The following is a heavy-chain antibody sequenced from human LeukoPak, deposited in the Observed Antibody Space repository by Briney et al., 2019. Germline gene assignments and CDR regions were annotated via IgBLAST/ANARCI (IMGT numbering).Heavy chain of an antibody. CDR2: INHSGST. V-gene: IGHV4-34*01. CDR3: ARGVYSTYYYYYYMDV. Sequence: PSETLSLTCAVYGGSFSGYYWSWVRQPPGKGLEWIGEINHSGSTNYNPSLKSRVTISVDTSKNQFSLKLSSVTAADTAVYYCARGVYSTYYYYYYMDVWGKGTTVTVSS. D-gene: IGHD4-11*01. J-gene: IGHJ6*03. CDR1: GGSFSGYY.